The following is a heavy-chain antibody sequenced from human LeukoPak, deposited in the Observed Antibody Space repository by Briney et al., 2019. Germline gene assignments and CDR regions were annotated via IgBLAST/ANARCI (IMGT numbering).Heavy chain of an antibody. D-gene: IGHD3-9*01. Sequence: PGGSLRLSCAASGFTFSSYAMSWVRQAPGKGLEWVSAISGSGGSTYYADSVKGRFTISRDNSKNTLYLQMNSLRAEDTAVYYWAKVPFLDIFTGLFLWGQGTLVTVSS. V-gene: IGHV3-23*01. CDR1: GFTFSSYA. J-gene: IGHJ4*02. CDR2: ISGSGGST. CDR3: AKVPFLDIFTGLFL.